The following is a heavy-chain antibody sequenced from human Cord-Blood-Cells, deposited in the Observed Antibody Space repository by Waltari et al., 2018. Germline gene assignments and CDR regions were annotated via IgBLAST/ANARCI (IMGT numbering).Heavy chain of an antibody. J-gene: IGHJ4*02. CDR3: ARGSGDTGYFDY. V-gene: IGHV1-2*02. Sequence: QVQLVQSGAEVKKPGASVKVSCKASGYTFTGYYMHWVRQAPGQGLEWMGWINPISGGTNYAQKLQGRVTMTRDTSISTAYMELSRLRSDDTAVYYCARGSGDTGYFDYWGQGTLVTVSS. CDR2: INPISGGT. CDR1: GYTFTGYY. D-gene: IGHD7-27*01.